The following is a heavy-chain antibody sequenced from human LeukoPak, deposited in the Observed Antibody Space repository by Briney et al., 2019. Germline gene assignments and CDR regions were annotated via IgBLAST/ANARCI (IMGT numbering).Heavy chain of an antibody. V-gene: IGHV3-23*01. D-gene: IGHD2-21*02. CDR3: AQGGHDFNPFYY. Sequence: PGGSLRLSCAASGFTFSTYAMGWVCQAPGEGLEWVSSIKGGGGDPFYADSVRGRFTISRDKSKNTLYLQLNSLRAEDTAVYFCAQGGHDFNPFYYWGQGTLVTVSS. CDR2: IKGGGGDP. CDR1: GFTFSTYA. J-gene: IGHJ4*02.